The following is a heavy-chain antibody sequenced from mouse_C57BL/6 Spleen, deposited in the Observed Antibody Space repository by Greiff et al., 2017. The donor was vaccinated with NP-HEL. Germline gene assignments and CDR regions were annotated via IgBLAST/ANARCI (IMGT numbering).Heavy chain of an antibody. J-gene: IGHJ4*01. CDR3: ARSDLLLRYPYAMDY. D-gene: IGHD1-1*01. CDR2: INPSNGGT. V-gene: IGHV1-53*01. CDR1: GYTFTSYW. Sequence: QVQLQQPGTELVKPGASVKLSCKASGYTFTSYWMHWVKQRPGQGLEWIGNINPSNGGTNYNEKFKSKATLTVDKSSSTAYMQLSSLTSEDSAVYYCARSDLLLRYPYAMDYWGQGTSVTVSS.